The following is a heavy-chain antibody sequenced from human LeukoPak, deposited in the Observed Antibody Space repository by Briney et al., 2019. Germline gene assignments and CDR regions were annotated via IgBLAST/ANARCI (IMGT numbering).Heavy chain of an antibody. V-gene: IGHV1-69*05. CDR3: ARDSGGLGY. CDR2: IIPIFGTA. J-gene: IGHJ4*02. CDR1: GGTFSSYA. Sequence: SVKVSCKASGGTFSSYAISWVRQAPGQGLEWMGGIIPIFGTANYAQKLQGRVTMTTDTSTSTAYMELRSLRSDDTAVYYCARDSGGLGYWGQGTLVTVSS.